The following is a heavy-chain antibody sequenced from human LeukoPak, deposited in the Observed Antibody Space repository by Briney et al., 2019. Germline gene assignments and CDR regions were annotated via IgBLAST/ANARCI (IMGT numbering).Heavy chain of an antibody. Sequence: SETLSLTCAVYGGSFSGYYWSWIRQPPGKGLEWIGEINHSGSTNYNPSLKSRVTISVDTSKNQFSLKLSSVTAAVTAVYYCARGRPGGGYWGQGTLVTVSS. J-gene: IGHJ4*02. CDR3: ARGRPGGGY. CDR2: INHSGST. CDR1: GGSFSGYY. V-gene: IGHV4-34*01. D-gene: IGHD4-23*01.